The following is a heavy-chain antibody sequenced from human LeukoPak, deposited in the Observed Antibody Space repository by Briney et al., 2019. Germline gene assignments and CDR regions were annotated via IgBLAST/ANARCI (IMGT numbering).Heavy chain of an antibody. CDR3: ARQGSGWFPLSY. Sequence: SETLSLTCAVQGGSFSGYNWGWIRQPPGKGLEWIGSIYYSGSTYYNPSLKSRVTISVDTSKNQFSLKLSSVTAADTAVYYCARQGSGWFPLSYWGQGTLVTVSS. CDR2: IYYSGST. CDR1: GGSFSGYN. V-gene: IGHV4-39*01. J-gene: IGHJ4*02. D-gene: IGHD6-19*01.